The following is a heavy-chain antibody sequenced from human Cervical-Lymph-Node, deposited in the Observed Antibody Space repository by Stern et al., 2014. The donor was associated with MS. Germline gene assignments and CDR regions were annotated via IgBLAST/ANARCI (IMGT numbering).Heavy chain of an antibody. V-gene: IGHV1-69*01. D-gene: IGHD5-24*01. CDR1: GGFFTNYV. CDR3: ATYRDGYNYYYYYGMDV. Sequence: VQLVESGAEVKRPGSSVKVSCKASGGFFTNYVINWVRQAPGQGLEWMGGIVPILGTADYAQKFQGRVTITADESTSTAYMELSSLRSEDTAMYYCATYRDGYNYYYYYGMDVWGQGTTVTVSS. J-gene: IGHJ6*02. CDR2: IVPILGTA.